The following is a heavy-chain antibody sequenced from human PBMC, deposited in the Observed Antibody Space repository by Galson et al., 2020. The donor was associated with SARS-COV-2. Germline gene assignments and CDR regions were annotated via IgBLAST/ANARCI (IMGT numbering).Heavy chain of an antibody. D-gene: IGHD3-22*01. V-gene: IGHV3-23*01. CDR3: AKEEHSDGYYYMFDY. J-gene: IGHJ4*02. CDR2: ISASGTTI. Sequence: GRSMSLSCVASGFDYRSYAMSRVRQAPGKGLEWISRISASGTTINYADSVKGRFTISRDNSKNTVHLHLGSLRAEDTAVYYCAKEEHSDGYYYMFDYRGQGALVTVSS. CDR1: GFDYRSYA.